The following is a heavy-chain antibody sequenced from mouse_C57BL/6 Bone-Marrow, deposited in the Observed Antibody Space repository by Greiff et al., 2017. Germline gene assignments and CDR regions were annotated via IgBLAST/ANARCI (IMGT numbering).Heavy chain of an antibody. V-gene: IGHV1-18*01. J-gene: IGHJ4*01. CDR1: GYTFTDYN. CDR2: INPNNGGT. D-gene: IGHD4-1*01. CDR3: ARRLGRRAMDY. Sequence: EVQLQQSGPELVKPGASVKIPCKASGYTFTDYNMDWVKQSHGKSLEWIGEINPNNGGTIYNQKFKGKATLTVDKSSSTAYMELRSLTSEDTAVYYCARRLGRRAMDYWGQGTSVTVSS.